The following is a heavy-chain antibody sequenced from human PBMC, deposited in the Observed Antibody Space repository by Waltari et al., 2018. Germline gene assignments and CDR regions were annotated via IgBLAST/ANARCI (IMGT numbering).Heavy chain of an antibody. Sequence: QLQLQESGPGLVKPSETLSLTCPVSGGSISSSSYSWGWIRQPPGKGLEWIGSIYYSRSTYYNPSLKSRVTISVDTSKNQFSLKLSSVTAADTAVYYCARSKSFFFDYWGQGTLVTVSS. V-gene: IGHV4-39*01. J-gene: IGHJ4*02. CDR2: IYYSRST. D-gene: IGHD3-16*02. CDR3: ARSKSFFFDY. CDR1: GGSISSSSYS.